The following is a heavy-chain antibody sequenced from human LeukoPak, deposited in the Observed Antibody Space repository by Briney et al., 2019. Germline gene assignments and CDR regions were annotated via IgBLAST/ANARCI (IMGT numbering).Heavy chain of an antibody. Sequence: GGSLRLSCAASGFTFSSFAINWVRQAPGKGLEWVSGISGGGVTTYYADSVKGRFTISRDNSKNTLYLQMNSLRADDTAIYYCARNQQLGGHSYYYYGMDVWGQGTTDTVSS. CDR3: ARNQQLGGHSYYYYGMDV. V-gene: IGHV3-23*01. CDR2: ISGGGVTT. CDR1: GFTFSSFA. D-gene: IGHD3-16*01. J-gene: IGHJ6*02.